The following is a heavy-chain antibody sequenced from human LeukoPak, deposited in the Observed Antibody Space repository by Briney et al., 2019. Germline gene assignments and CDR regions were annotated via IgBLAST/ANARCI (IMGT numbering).Heavy chain of an antibody. D-gene: IGHD5-12*01. CDR2: ISYDGSNK. CDR1: GFTFSSYG. V-gene: IGHV3-30*03. J-gene: IGHJ6*02. CDR3: ARPYSGYDRYGMDV. Sequence: QAGGSLRLSCEASGFTFSSYGMHWVRQAPGKGLEWVAVISYDGSNKYYADSVKGRFTISRDNSKNTLYLQMNSLRAEDTAVYYCARPYSGYDRYGMDVWGQGTTVTVSS.